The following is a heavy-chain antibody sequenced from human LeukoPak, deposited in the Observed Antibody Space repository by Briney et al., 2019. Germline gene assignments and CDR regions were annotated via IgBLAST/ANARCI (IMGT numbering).Heavy chain of an antibody. CDR2: ISGSGGST. D-gene: IGHD3-22*01. V-gene: IGHV3-23*01. Sequence: GGSLRLSCAASGFTFTSYAMTWVRQAPGKGLEWVPAISGSGGSTYYADSVKGRFTISRDNSKNTVYLQMNTLRAEDTAVYYCAKPSGYYLVPFDYWGQGTLVTVSS. CDR3: AKPSGYYLVPFDY. J-gene: IGHJ4*02. CDR1: GFTFTSYA.